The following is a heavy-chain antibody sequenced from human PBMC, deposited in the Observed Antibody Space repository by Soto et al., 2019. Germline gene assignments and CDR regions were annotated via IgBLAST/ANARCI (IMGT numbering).Heavy chain of an antibody. CDR1: GFTFSSYA. Sequence: LRLSCAASGFTFSSYAMSWVRQAPGKGLEWVSAISGGGGSTYYADSVKGRFTISRDNSKNTLYLQMNSLRAEDTAVYYCAKTRTGTSSPFDYWGQGTLVTVSS. CDR3: AKTRTGTSSPFDY. D-gene: IGHD1-7*01. V-gene: IGHV3-23*01. CDR2: ISGGGGST. J-gene: IGHJ4*02.